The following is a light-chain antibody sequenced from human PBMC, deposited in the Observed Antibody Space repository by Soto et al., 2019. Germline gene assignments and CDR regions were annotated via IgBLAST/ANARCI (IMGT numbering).Light chain of an antibody. CDR3: SSYAGSNKGVV. CDR2: EVS. Sequence: QSALTQPPSASGSPGQSVTISCTGTSSDVGGYNSVSWCQQYPGKAPKLMIYEVSKRPSGVPDRFSGSKSGNTASLTVSGLQAEDEADYYCSSYAGSNKGVVFRGGTKVTVL. V-gene: IGLV2-8*01. CDR1: SSDVGGYNS. J-gene: IGLJ2*01.